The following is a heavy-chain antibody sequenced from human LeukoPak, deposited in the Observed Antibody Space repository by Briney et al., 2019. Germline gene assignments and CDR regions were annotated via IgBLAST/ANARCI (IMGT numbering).Heavy chain of an antibody. V-gene: IGHV1-2*02. CDR2: INPKSGGT. J-gene: IGHJ6*02. CDR3: ARDMYYYDSSGYYPYYYYGMDV. Sequence: ASVKVSCKASGYTFTAYYLHWVRQAPGQGLEWMGWINPKSGGTNFAQKFQGRVTMTRDTSISTAYMELSRLRSDDTAVYYCARDMYYYDSSGYYPYYYYGMDVWGQGTTVTVSS. D-gene: IGHD3-22*01. CDR1: GYTFTAYY.